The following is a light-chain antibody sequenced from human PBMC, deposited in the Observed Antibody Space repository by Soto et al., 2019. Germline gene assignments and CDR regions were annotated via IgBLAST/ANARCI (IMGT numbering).Light chain of an antibody. V-gene: IGLV1-51*01. CDR1: SSNIANNF. J-gene: IGLJ1*01. CDR2: DNN. CDR3: GTWDSSLSARRV. Sequence: QSVLTQPPSVSAAPGQKVTISYSGSSSNIANNFVSWFQQLPGTAPKLLIYDNNKRPSGIPDRFSGSKSGTTATLGITGLQTGDEADYYCGTWDSSLSARRVFGTGTKLTVL.